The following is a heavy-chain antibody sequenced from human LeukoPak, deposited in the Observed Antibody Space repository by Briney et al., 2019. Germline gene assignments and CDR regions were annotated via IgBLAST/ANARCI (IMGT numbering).Heavy chain of an antibody. CDR2: ISGSGGST. V-gene: IGHV3-23*01. D-gene: IGHD6-19*01. Sequence: GGSLRLSCAASGFTFSSYAMSWVRQAPGKGLEWVSAISGSGGSTYYADSGKGRFTISRDNSKNTLYLQMNSLRAEDTAVYYCAKFHGLVAVASPRNYYYYGMDVWGQGTTVTVSS. CDR1: GFTFSSYA. J-gene: IGHJ6*02. CDR3: AKFHGLVAVASPRNYYYYGMDV.